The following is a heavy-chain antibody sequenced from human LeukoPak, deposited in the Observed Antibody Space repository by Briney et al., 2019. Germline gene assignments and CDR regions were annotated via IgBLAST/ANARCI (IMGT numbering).Heavy chain of an antibody. CDR2: ISHSGSN. Sequence: SETLSLTCTVSGASINNYYWSWIRQSPEKGLEWIGYISHSGSNHYNPSLKSRIPISVDTSKIHFSLNLPSVTAADTAVYYCARDSAAGSYYYYTDVWGKGTTVTISS. V-gene: IGHV4-59*01. CDR1: GASINNYY. J-gene: IGHJ6*03. CDR3: ARDSAAGSYYYYTDV. D-gene: IGHD1-1*01.